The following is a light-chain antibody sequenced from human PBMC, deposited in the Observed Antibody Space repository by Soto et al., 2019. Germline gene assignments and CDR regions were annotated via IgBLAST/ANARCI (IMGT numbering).Light chain of an antibody. J-gene: IGLJ1*01. V-gene: IGLV1-40*01. CDR3: QSYDSSLSGYV. Sequence: QSVLKQPPSVYGAPGQRGTISCTGSSSNNGAGYDVHWYQQLPGTAPNLLIYGNSSRPSGVPDRFSGSKSGILASLAITGLQAEDEADYYCQSYDSSLSGYVFGTGTKVTVL. CDR2: GNS. CDR1: SSNNGAGYD.